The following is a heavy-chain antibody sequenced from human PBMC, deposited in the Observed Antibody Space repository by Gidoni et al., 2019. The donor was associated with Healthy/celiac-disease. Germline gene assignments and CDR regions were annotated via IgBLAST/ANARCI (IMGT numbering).Heavy chain of an antibody. Sequence: EVQLVESGGGFVQPGGSRRLSCAASGFTFSRYSMNWVRQAHWKGLEWVSYSSSSSSTIYYAASVKCRFTISSDDVKNSLYLQMNSLRDEDTAVDDCARMAYDYVGGSSRPLSYFDYWGHGTLVTVAS. CDR1: GFTFSRYS. V-gene: IGHV3-48*02. CDR3: ARMAYDYVGGSSRPLSYFDY. J-gene: IGHJ4*01. D-gene: IGHD3-16*02. CDR2: SSSSSSTI.